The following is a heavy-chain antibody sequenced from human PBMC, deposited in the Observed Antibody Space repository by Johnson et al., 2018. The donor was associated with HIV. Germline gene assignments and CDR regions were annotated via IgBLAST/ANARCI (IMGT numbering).Heavy chain of an antibody. CDR2: INWNGVRT. CDR1: GFIFADYG. Sequence: VQLVESGGGVVRPGGSLRLSCATSGFIFADYGMSWVRQAPGQGLEWVSGINWNGVRTAYPDSMKCRFTISRDNAKHSLYLQMNSLRAEDTAFYYCARLGSITATGVGALDIWGRGTMVTVSS. V-gene: IGHV3-20*04. D-gene: IGHD7-27*01. CDR3: ARLGSITATGVGALDI. J-gene: IGHJ3*02.